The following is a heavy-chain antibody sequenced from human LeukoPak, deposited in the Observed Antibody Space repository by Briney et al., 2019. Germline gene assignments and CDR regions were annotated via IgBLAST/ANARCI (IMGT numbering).Heavy chain of an antibody. Sequence: GGSLRLSCVASGFTFSNYYMSWGRQAPGKGLEWVACTTSSDSRLHYADSVRGRFTISRDNAKNSLYLQMNNLRADDTAVYYCARVVYSSLMDVWGQGTTVTVSS. CDR1: GFTFSNYY. V-gene: IGHV3-11*01. J-gene: IGHJ6*02. D-gene: IGHD6-13*01. CDR3: ARVVYSSLMDV. CDR2: TTSSDSRL.